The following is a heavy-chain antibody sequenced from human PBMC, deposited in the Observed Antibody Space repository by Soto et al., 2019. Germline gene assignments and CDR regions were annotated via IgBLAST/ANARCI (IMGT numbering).Heavy chain of an antibody. CDR2: IWYDGGNK. J-gene: IGHJ4*02. Sequence: PGGSLRLSCAASGFTLSSHGMRWVRQAPGKGLEWVGVIWYDGGNKYYADSVKGRFTISRDNSKNTLYLQMNSLRAEDTAVYYCARGRFGEGTWYFDSWGQGTLVTVSS. V-gene: IGHV3-33*01. D-gene: IGHD3-10*01. CDR3: ARGRFGEGTWYFDS. CDR1: GFTLSSHG.